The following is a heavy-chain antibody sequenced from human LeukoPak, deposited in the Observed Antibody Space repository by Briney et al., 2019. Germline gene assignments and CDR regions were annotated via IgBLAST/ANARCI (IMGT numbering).Heavy chain of an antibody. CDR2: IYHSGST. Sequence: SQTLSLTCAVSGGSISSGGYSWSWVRQPPGKGLEWIGYIYHSGSTYYNPSLKSRVTISVDRSKNQFSLKLSSVTAADTAVYYCARDLASYDILTGYSQAYGMDVWGQGTTVTVSS. D-gene: IGHD3-9*01. CDR3: ARDLASYDILTGYSQAYGMDV. V-gene: IGHV4-30-2*01. CDR1: GGSISSGGYS. J-gene: IGHJ6*02.